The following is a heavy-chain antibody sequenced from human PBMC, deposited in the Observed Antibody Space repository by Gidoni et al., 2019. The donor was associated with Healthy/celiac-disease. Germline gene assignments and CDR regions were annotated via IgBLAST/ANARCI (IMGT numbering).Heavy chain of an antibody. CDR3: ARDYSGYYDSSGSTIDAFDI. D-gene: IGHD3-22*01. CDR2: IKQDGSEK. CDR1: GFTFSSYW. V-gene: IGHV3-7*03. Sequence: EVQLVESGGGLVQPGGSLRLSCAAPGFTFSSYWMSWVRQAPGKGLEWVANIKQDGSEKYYVDSVKGRFTISRDNAKNSLYLQMNSLRAEDTAVYYCARDYSGYYDSSGSTIDAFDIWGQGTMVTVSS. J-gene: IGHJ3*02.